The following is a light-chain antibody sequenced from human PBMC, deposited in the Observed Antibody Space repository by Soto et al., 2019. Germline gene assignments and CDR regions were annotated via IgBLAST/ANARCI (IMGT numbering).Light chain of an antibody. CDR2: SDN. CDR1: SSNIGSNT. V-gene: IGLV1-44*01. Sequence: QSVLTQPPSASGTPGQRVTISCSGSSSNIGSNTVNWYQQLPGTAPKLLIYSDNQRPSGVPDRFSVSKPGTSVSLAISGLQSDDEADYYCAAWDDSLNGLVFGGGTKLTVL. CDR3: AAWDDSLNGLV. J-gene: IGLJ2*01.